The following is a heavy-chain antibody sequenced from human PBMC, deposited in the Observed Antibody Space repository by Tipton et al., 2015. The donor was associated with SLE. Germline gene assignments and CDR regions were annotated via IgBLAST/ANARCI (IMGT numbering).Heavy chain of an antibody. CDR1: GASITNYY. J-gene: IGHJ4*02. Sequence: TLSLTCTVSGASITNYYWSWIRQTPGKGLEWIGYIYYSGTTNYNPSLKSRVTISIDTPRNQFSLELSSVTAADTAVYYCARGLGTTNFDSWGQGILVTVSS. CDR2: IYYSGTT. V-gene: IGHV4-59*08. CDR3: ARGLGTTNFDS. D-gene: IGHD1-7*01.